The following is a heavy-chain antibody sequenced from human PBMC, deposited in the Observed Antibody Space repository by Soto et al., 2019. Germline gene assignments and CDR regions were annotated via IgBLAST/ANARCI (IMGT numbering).Heavy chain of an antibody. CDR3: AAGEPLNY. CDR1: GFTFSNYG. J-gene: IGHJ4*02. V-gene: IGHV3-33*01. Sequence: GGSLRLSCAASGFTFSNYGMHWVRQAPGKGLEWVAIIWYDGSNKYYADSVKGRFTISRVNSKNTVYLQMNSLRAEDTAMYFCAAGEPLNYRGQGTLVTVSS. CDR2: IWYDGSNK. D-gene: IGHD3-10*01.